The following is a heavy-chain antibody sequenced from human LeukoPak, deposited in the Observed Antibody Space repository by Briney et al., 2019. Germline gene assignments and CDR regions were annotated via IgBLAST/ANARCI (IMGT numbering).Heavy chain of an antibody. J-gene: IGHJ6*02. CDR2: TVSEIDGGTT. D-gene: IGHD1-7*01. CDR1: GFTFSGYA. V-gene: IGHV3-15*04. CDR3: TTDEDWNYARKDV. Sequence: GGSLRLSCAVSGFTFSGYAMSWVRQVPGKGLEWVGQTVSEIDGGTTDYATPVKGRFTISRDDSKSTLYLQMNSLKIEDTAVYYCTTDEDWNYARKDVWGQGATVIVSS.